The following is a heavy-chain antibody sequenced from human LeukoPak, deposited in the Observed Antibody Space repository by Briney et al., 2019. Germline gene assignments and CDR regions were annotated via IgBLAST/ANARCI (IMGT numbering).Heavy chain of an antibody. Sequence: VASVKVSCKASGGTFSSYAISWVRQAPGQGLEWMGRIIPILGIANYAQKFQGRVTITADKSTSAAYMELSSLRSEDTAVYYCASCKEGYDYVDYWGQGTLVTVSS. CDR2: IIPILGIA. D-gene: IGHD3-16*01. CDR3: ASCKEGYDYVDY. V-gene: IGHV1-69*04. J-gene: IGHJ4*02. CDR1: GGTFSSYA.